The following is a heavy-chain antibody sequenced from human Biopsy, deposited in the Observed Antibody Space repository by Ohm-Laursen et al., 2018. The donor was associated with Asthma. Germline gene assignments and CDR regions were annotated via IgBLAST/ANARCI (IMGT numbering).Heavy chain of an antibody. CDR1: GFTLSSYA. D-gene: IGHD4-17*01. CDR2: ISSGGGTI. V-gene: IGHV3-23*01. Sequence: SLRLSCSATGFTLSSYAIHWVRQAPGKGLEWVSVISSGGGTIDYADSVKGRFTISRNISTNTVYLQMDSLSADDTAVYYCAKVGHGYRDYVGYLDPWGQGTLATVSS. J-gene: IGHJ5*02. CDR3: AKVGHGYRDYVGYLDP.